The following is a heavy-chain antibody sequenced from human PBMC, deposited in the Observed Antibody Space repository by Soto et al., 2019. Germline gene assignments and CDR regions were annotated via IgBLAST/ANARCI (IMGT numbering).Heavy chain of an antibody. J-gene: IGHJ6*03. CDR1: GHTFQNYA. D-gene: IGHD3-3*01. CDR3: AKSHDYYDFWSFYYNPYYYYIYIVF. CDR2: ISGSGGST. Sequence: GGSLRLSCVASGHTFQNYAMTWVRQAPGKGLEWVSGISGSGGSTYYADSVRGRFTISRDDSKNTLYLQMSSLRAEDTAVYYCAKSHDYYDFWSFYYNPYYYYIYIVFLGKGTTVTVSS. V-gene: IGHV3-23*01.